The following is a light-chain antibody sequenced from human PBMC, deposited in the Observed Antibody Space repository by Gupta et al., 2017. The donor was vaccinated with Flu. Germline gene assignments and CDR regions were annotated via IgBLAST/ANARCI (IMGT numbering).Light chain of an antibody. CDR2: WAS. J-gene: IGKJ4*01. CDR3: HQYRSTPFT. Sequence: SLGERATINCKSSQSGVYSSSNKNYLAWYQQKPGQPPKLLIYWASTRESGVPDRFSGSGSGTDFTLTIISLQAEDVAVYYCHQYRSTPFTFGRGSKVEIK. CDR1: QSGVYSSSNKNY. V-gene: IGKV4-1*01.